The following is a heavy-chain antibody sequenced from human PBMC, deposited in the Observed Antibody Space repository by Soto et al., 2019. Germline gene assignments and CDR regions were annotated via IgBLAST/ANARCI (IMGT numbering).Heavy chain of an antibody. CDR3: ARVEGDYGDFLYYYYYYMDA. CDR2: ISSSGSTI. CDR1: GFTFCDYY. D-gene: IGHD4-17*01. V-gene: IGHV3-11*01. Sequence: GGSLRLSCAACGFTFCDYYMSWIRQDPGKGLEWVSYISSSGSTIYYADSVKGRFTISRDNAKNSLYLQMNSLRAEDTAVYYCARVEGDYGDFLYYYYYYMDAWGKGTTVTVSS. J-gene: IGHJ6*03.